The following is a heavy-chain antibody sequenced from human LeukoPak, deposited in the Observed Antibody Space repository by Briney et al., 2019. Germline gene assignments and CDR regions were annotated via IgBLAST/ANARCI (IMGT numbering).Heavy chain of an antibody. J-gene: IGHJ6*02. Sequence: SEALSVTCTDSGGSITSGEYYWTWIRQLPGKGLEWFGYINHSGSIYYNPSLKSRVTISVDTSKNQFSLKLSSVTATDTAVYYCARDLREGFGQLFHYYYYGMDDWGQGTTVTVSS. V-gene: IGHV4-30-4*02. CDR1: GGSITSGEYY. D-gene: IGHD3-10*01. CDR2: INHSGSI. CDR3: ARDLREGFGQLFHYYYYGMDD.